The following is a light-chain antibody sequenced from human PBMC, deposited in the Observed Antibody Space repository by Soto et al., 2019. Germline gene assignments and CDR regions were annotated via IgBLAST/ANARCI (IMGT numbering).Light chain of an antibody. V-gene: IGKV3-11*01. CDR3: QQRSNWPLLT. CDR1: QSVSTY. CDR2: DAS. Sequence: EILLTQSPATLSLSPGETATLSCRASQSVSTYLAWYQQKPGQPPRLLTYDASNRATGVPARFSGSGSGTDFTLTISSLEPEDFAVYYCQQRSNWPLLTFGGGTKVEIK. J-gene: IGKJ4*02.